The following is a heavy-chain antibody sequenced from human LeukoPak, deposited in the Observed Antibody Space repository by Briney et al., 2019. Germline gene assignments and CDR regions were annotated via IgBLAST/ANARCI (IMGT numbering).Heavy chain of an antibody. CDR1: GFTFANYG. CDR3: ASHIPDYEHSAYYPYYFDF. J-gene: IGHJ4*02. V-gene: IGHV3-33*01. CDR2: IWYDGAYE. Sequence: PGRSLRHSCAASGFTFANYGFHWVRQAPGKGLEWVAVIWYDGAYEYYADSVKGRFTVSRDNSRNTLYLQMDSLTAEDTAVYYCASHIPDYEHSAYYPYYFDFWGQGTLVTVSS. D-gene: IGHD3-22*01.